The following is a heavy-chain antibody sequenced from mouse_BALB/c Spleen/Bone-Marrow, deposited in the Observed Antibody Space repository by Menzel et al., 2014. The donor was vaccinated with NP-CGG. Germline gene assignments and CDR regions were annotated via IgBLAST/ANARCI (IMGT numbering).Heavy chain of an antibody. CDR1: GYTFTSYW. J-gene: IGHJ3*01. Sequence: VQLQQSGAELAKPGASVKMSCRASGYTFTSYWMHWVKQRPGQGLEWIEYINPSTGYTEYNQKFKDKATLTADKSSSTAYMQLSSLTSEDSAVYYCARGYYGSSLVYWGQGTLVTVSA. V-gene: IGHV1-7*01. CDR2: INPSTGYT. CDR3: ARGYYGSSLVY. D-gene: IGHD1-1*01.